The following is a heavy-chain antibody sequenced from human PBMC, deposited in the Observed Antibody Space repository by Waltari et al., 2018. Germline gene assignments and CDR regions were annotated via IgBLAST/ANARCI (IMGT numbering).Heavy chain of an antibody. CDR2: IIPNLGIS. J-gene: IGHJ4*02. Sequence: QVQLVQSGAEVKKPGSSVKVSCKASGGTFSSYAISWVRQAPGQGLEWMGGIIPNLGISNYAQKFQGRVTITADESTSTAYMELSSLRSEDTAVYYCARDPNLFYDSSGYYPLGFDYWGQGTLVTVSS. CDR3: ARDPNLFYDSSGYYPLGFDY. CDR1: GGTFSSYA. V-gene: IGHV1-69*04. D-gene: IGHD3-22*01.